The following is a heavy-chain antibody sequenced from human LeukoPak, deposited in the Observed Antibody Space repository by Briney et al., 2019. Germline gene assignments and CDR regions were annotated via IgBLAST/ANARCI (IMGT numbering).Heavy chain of an antibody. CDR3: ARVRQIAY. D-gene: IGHD3-10*01. V-gene: IGHV3-7*01. CDR2: IKQDGSEK. J-gene: IGHJ4*02. CDR1: GFTFSNYW. Sequence: GSLRLSCAASGFTFSNYWLTWVRQAPGQGLEWVANIKQDGSEKHYVDSVKGRFTISRDNAKNSLYLQMNSLRAEDTAVYYCARVRQIAYWGQGTLVTVSS.